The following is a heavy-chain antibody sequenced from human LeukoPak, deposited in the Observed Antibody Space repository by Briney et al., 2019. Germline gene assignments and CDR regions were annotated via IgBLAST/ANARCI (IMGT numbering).Heavy chain of an antibody. J-gene: IGHJ3*02. CDR1: GFTFSGSA. Sequence: PGGSLRLSCAASGFTFSGSAMHWVRQASGKGLDWVGRIRSKANSYATAYAASVKGRFTISRDDSKNTAYLQMNSLKTEDTAVYYYTRHLPGYSSGWPWGDAFDIWGQGTMVTVSS. CDR3: TRHLPGYSSGWPWGDAFDI. D-gene: IGHD6-19*01. CDR2: IRSKANSYAT. V-gene: IGHV3-73*01.